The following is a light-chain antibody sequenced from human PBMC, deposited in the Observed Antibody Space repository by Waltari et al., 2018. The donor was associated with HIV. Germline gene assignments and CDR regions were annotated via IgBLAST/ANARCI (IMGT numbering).Light chain of an antibody. J-gene: IGLJ1*01. Sequence: QSALTQPASVSGSPGQSITISCTGTSSDVGSYKLLSWYQQHPGKAPKLMIYEVSKRPSGVSNRFSGSKSGNTASLTISGLQAEDEADYYCCSYVGWSTILYVFGTGTKVTVL. CDR2: EVS. V-gene: IGLV2-23*02. CDR3: CSYVGWSTILYV. CDR1: SSDVGSYKL.